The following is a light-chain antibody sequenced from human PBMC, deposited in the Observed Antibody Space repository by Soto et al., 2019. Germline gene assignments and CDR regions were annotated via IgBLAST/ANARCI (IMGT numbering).Light chain of an antibody. J-gene: IGKJ1*01. CDR2: KAS. CDR3: QHYNSYPEA. V-gene: IGKV1-5*03. CDR1: QTISSW. Sequence: DIQMTQSPSTLSGSVGDRVTITCRASQTISSWLAWYQQKPGKAPKLLIYKASTLKSGVPSRFSGSGSGTEFTLTISSLQPDDFASYYCQHYNSYPEAFGQGTK.